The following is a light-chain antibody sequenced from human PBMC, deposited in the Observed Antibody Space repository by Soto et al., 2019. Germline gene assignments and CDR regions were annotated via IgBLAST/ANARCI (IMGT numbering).Light chain of an antibody. J-gene: IGKJ4*01. Sequence: SPSTLSASVVYRVTITCRASQSISSWLAWYQEKPGKAPKLLIYDASTLESGVPSRFSGSGSGTEFTLTISSLQPDDFATYYCQQYSSHDLLTFGGGTKVDIK. CDR2: DAS. V-gene: IGKV1-5*01. CDR1: QSISSW. CDR3: QQYSSHDLLT.